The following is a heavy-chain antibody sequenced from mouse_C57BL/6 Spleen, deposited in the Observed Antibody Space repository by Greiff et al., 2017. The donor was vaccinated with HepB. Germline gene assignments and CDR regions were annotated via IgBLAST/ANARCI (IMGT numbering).Heavy chain of an antibody. V-gene: IGHV2-9*01. Sequence: QVQLKESGPGLVAPSQSLSITCTVSGFSFTSYGVAWVRQPPGKGLEWLGVIWGGGSTKYNSALMSRLGISTDNSKSHVFLKMTSLQTDDTAMYYCAKHGWVPHYFDYWGQGTTLTVSS. J-gene: IGHJ2*01. CDR3: AKHGWVPHYFDY. CDR1: GFSFTSYG. CDR2: IWGGGST. D-gene: IGHD2-3*01.